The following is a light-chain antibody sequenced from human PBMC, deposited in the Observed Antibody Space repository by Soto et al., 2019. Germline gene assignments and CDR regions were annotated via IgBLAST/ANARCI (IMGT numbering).Light chain of an antibody. J-gene: IGKJ1*01. Sequence: DIQMTQSPSTLYVSXGDRVTITXXASQTISSWLAWYQQKPGKAPKLLIYKASTLKSGVPSRFSGSGSGTEFTLTISSLQPDDFATYYCQHYNSYSEAFGQGTKVDIK. V-gene: IGKV1-5*03. CDR3: QHYNSYSEA. CDR2: KAS. CDR1: QTISSW.